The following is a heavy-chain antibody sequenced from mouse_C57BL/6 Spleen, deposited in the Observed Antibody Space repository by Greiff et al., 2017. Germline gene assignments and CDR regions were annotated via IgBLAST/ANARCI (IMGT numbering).Heavy chain of an antibody. CDR1: GYTFTSYW. Sequence: QVQLQQPGAELVRPGSSVKLSCKASGYTFTSYWMDWVKQRPGQGLEWIGNIYPSDSETHYNQKFKDKATLTVDKSSSTAYMQLSSLTSEDSAVYYCASGEGLRFAYWGQGTLVTVSA. V-gene: IGHV1-61*01. CDR3: ASGEGLRFAY. CDR2: IYPSDSET. D-gene: IGHD2-4*01. J-gene: IGHJ3*01.